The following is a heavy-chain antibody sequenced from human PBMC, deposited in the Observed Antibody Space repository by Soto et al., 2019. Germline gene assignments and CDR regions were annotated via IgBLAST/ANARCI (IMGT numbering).Heavy chain of an antibody. Sequence: PGGSLRLSCTASGFTFGDYAMSWVRQAPGKGLEWVGFTRSKAYGGTTEYAASVKGRFTISRDDSKSIAYLQMNSLKTEDTAVYYCTRPGLRVATVTAHGMDVWGQGTTVTVSS. D-gene: IGHD4-4*01. J-gene: IGHJ6*02. CDR3: TRPGLRVATVTAHGMDV. CDR1: GFTFGDYA. CDR2: TRSKAYGGTT. V-gene: IGHV3-49*04.